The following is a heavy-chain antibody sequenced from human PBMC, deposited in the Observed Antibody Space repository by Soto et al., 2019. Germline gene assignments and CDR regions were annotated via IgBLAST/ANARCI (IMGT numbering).Heavy chain of an antibody. D-gene: IGHD3-22*01. CDR2: ISRYGDFT. V-gene: IGHV3-23*01. CDR3: AKDRYLDHDSRGYLFDN. Sequence: EVQLLESGGDLIQPGGSLRLSCAASGFTFNIYAMAWVRQAPGKGLEWVSAISRYGDFTYYADSVEGRFTISRDNSKNTLYLKMKSLRAEDTALYYCAKDRYLDHDSRGYLFDNWGQGTLVTVSS. CDR1: GFTFNIYA. J-gene: IGHJ4*02.